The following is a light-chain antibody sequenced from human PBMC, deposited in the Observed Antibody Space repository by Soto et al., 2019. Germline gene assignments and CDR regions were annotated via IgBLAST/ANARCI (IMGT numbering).Light chain of an antibody. Sequence: EIVMTQSPATLSVSPGERATLSCRASQSVSSNLAWYQQKAGQAPRLLIYRASTRATGIPARFSGSGSGTEFTLTISSLQSEDFAVYYCQQYNNWPNTFGQGTKLEIK. J-gene: IGKJ2*01. V-gene: IGKV3-15*01. CDR3: QQYNNWPNT. CDR2: RAS. CDR1: QSVSSN.